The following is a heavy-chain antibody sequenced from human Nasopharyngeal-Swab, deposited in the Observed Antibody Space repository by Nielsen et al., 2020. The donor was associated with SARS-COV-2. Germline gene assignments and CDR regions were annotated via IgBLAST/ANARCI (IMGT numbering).Heavy chain of an antibody. D-gene: IGHD3-22*01. J-gene: IGHJ6*03. Sequence: PGKGLEWIGYIYYSGSTNYNPSLKSRVTISVDTSKNQFPLKLSSVTAADTAVYYCARVRTYYYDSSGHLNYYYYYYMDVWGKGTTVTVSS. CDR3: ARVRTYYYDSSGHLNYYYYYYMDV. CDR2: IYYSGST. V-gene: IGHV4-59*13.